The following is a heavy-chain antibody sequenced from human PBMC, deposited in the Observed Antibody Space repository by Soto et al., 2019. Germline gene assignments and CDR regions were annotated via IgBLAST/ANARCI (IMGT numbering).Heavy chain of an antibody. CDR2: ISGSGGST. J-gene: IGHJ5*02. CDR3: AKSKASVTTEYNWYDP. CDR1: GFTFSSYA. Sequence: GGSLRLSCAASGFTFSSYALSWVRQAPGKGLEWVSAISGSGGSTYYADSVKGRFTISRDNSKNTLYLQMNSLRAEDTAVYYCAKSKASVTTEYNWYDPWGQGTLVTVSS. V-gene: IGHV3-23*01. D-gene: IGHD4-17*01.